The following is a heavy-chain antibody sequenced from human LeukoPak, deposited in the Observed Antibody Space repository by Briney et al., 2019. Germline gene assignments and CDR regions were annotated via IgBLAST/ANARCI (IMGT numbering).Heavy chain of an antibody. J-gene: IGHJ4*02. CDR1: GFTFSSYA. CDR2: ISSNGGST. V-gene: IGHV3-64*01. D-gene: IGHD6-13*01. CDR3: ARGGYSSSWSFDY. Sequence: GGSLRLSCAASGFTFSSYAMHWVRQAPGKGLEYVSAISSNGGSTYYANSVKGRFTISRDNSKNTLYLQMGSLRAEDMAVYYCARGGYSSSWSFDYWGQGSLVTVSS.